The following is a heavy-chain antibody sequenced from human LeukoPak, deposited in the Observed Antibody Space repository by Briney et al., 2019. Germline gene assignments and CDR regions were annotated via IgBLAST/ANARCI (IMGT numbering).Heavy chain of an antibody. CDR2: ISGSGGST. J-gene: IGHJ4*02. Sequence: GGSLRLSCAASGFTFSSYAMTWVRQAPGKGLEWVSGISGSGGSTYYADSVKGRFTISRDNSKNTLYLQMNSLRVEDTAVYYCAKLGETYYYDSSGDWGQGTLVTVSS. V-gene: IGHV3-23*01. CDR1: GFTFSSYA. CDR3: AKLGETYYYDSSGD. D-gene: IGHD3-22*01.